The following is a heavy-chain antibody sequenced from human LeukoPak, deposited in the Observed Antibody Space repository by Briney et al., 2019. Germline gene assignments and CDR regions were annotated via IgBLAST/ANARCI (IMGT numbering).Heavy chain of an antibody. D-gene: IGHD3-22*01. CDR3: ARAMMVVTNLWGVYDY. CDR1: GFTFSSNA. CDR2: ISAGGATT. J-gene: IGHJ4*02. V-gene: IGHV3-23*01. Sequence: GGSLRLSCAASGFTFSSNAMSWVRQAPGRGLEWVSGISAGGATTYYTDSVKGRFTFSRDNSKNTLYLQMNSLRAEDTAVYFCARAMMVVTNLWGVYDYWGQGTLVTVSS.